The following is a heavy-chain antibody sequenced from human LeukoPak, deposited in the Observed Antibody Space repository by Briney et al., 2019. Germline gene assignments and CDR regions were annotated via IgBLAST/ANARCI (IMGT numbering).Heavy chain of an antibody. CDR3: ARDRKHYYDSSSPDAFDI. J-gene: IGHJ3*02. D-gene: IGHD3-22*01. CDR2: IIPIFGTA. CDR1: GGTFSSYA. Sequence: SVKVSCKASGGTFSSYAISWVRQAPGQGLEWMGGIIPIFGTANYAQKFQGRVTITADKSTSTAYMELSSLRSEDTAVYYCARDRKHYYDSSSPDAFDIWGQGTMVTVSS. V-gene: IGHV1-69*06.